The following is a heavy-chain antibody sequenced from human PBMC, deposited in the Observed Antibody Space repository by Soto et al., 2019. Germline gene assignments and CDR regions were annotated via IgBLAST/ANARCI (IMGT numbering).Heavy chain of an antibody. V-gene: IGHV4-59*01. D-gene: IGHD5-18*01. CDR3: ARVRDGYTFGPVDY. Sequence: SETLSLTCTVSGGSISSYYWSWIRQPIGKGLEWIGYIYYSGSTNYNPSLRSRVTISVDTSKNQFSLKLNSVTAADTAVYYCARVRDGYTFGPVDYWGQGTVVIVSS. J-gene: IGHJ4*02. CDR1: GGSISSYY. CDR2: IYYSGST.